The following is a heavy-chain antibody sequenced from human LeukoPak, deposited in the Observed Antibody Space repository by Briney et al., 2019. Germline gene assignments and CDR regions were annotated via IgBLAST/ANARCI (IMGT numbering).Heavy chain of an antibody. CDR3: AKAASGNWNDVSDY. J-gene: IGHJ4*02. V-gene: IGHV3-23*01. D-gene: IGHD1-1*01. Sequence: GGSLRLSCAASGFTFSTYAMSWVCQAPGKGLEWVSAIGGRGVSTSYADSVRGRFTISRDNSKNTLYRQMNSLRAEDTAVYYCAKAASGNWNDVSDYWGQGTLVTVSS. CDR1: GFTFSTYA. CDR2: IGGRGVST.